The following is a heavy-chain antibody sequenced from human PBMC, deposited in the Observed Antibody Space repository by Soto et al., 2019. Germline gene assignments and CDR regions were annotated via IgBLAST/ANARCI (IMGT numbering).Heavy chain of an antibody. D-gene: IGHD6-19*01. V-gene: IGHV3-30-3*01. CDR3: AREGEWLAPIRSFDY. CDR1: GFTFSSYA. CDR2: ISYDGSNK. J-gene: IGHJ4*02. Sequence: PGGSLRLSCAASGFTFSSYAMHWVRQAPGKGLEWVAVISYDGSNKYYADSVKGRFTISRDNSKNTLYLQMNSLRAEDTAVYYCAREGEWLAPIRSFDYWGQGTLVTVSS.